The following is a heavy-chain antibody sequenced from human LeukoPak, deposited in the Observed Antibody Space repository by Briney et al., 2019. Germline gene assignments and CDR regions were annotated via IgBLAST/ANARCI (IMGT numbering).Heavy chain of an antibody. CDR1: GFTFSSYG. J-gene: IGHJ4*02. CDR2: ISYDGSNK. CDR3: AKDLPMVRGVIITTGVFDY. V-gene: IGHV3-30*18. Sequence: GRSLRLSCAASGFTFSSYGMHWVRQAPGKGLEWVAVISYDGSNKYYADSVKGRFTISRDNSKNTLYLQMNSLRAEDTAVYYCAKDLPMVRGVIITTGVFDYWGQGTLVTVSS. D-gene: IGHD3-10*01.